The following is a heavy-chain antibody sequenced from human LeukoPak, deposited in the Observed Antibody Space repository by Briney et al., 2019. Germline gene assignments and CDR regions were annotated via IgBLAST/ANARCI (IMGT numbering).Heavy chain of an antibody. CDR1: AGSISSYY. J-gene: IGHJ3*02. D-gene: IGHD2-21*01. CDR2: FYYSGSS. V-gene: IGHV4-59*01. CDR3: GGFGPPYYLDI. Sequence: SETMSLTRTVYAGSISSYYWSWIRQPPGKGLEWNGYFYYSGSSTYNRSLKSRVPISVDKPKNQFSLKLSSLTVADTAVYSWGGFGPPYYLDIWGQGTMVTVSS.